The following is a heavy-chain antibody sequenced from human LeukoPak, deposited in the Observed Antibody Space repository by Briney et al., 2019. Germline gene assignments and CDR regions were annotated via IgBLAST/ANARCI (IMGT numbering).Heavy chain of an antibody. CDR3: ARDNQIRVIQGSMDV. J-gene: IGHJ6*03. D-gene: IGHD2/OR15-2a*01. CDR2: IGSSGSNI. Sequence: GGSLRLSRAASGFTFSDYGMSWVRQAPGKGLEWVSYIGSSGSNIYYADSVKGRFTISRDNAKNSLYLQMNSLRAEDTAVYYCARDNQIRVIQGSMDVWGKGTTVTVSS. V-gene: IGHV3-11*04. CDR1: GFTFSDYG.